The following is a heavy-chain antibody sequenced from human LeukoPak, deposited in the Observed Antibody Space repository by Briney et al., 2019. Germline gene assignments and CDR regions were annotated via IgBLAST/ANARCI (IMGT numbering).Heavy chain of an antibody. J-gene: IGHJ4*02. CDR3: ARGKVGGSYFD. V-gene: IGHV4-38-2*02. CDR2: IYHSGST. CDR1: GYSISSGYY. Sequence: SETLSLTCTVSGYSISSGYYWGWIRQPPGKGLEWIGSIYHSGSTYYNPSLKSRVTISVDTSKNQFSLKLSSVTAADTAVYYCARGKVGGSYFDWGQGTLVTVSS. D-gene: IGHD1-26*01.